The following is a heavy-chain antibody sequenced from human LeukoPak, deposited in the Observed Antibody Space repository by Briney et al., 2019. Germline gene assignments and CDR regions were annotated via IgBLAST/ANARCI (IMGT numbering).Heavy chain of an antibody. V-gene: IGHV3-11*03. CDR1: GLKFSDHY. Sequence: GGSLRLSCAASGLKFSDHYMTWIRRAPGKGLEYISYIGPTGSDTKYADSVKGRFTISRDNAKSSLYLQMNSLRAEDTAVYYCARTARWPDFWGQGTLVTVSS. CDR2: IGPTGSDT. D-gene: IGHD2-21*02. J-gene: IGHJ4*02. CDR3: ARTARWPDF.